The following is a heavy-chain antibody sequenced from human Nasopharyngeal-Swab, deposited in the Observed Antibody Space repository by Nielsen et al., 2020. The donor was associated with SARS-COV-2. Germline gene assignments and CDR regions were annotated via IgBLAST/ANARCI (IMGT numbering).Heavy chain of an antibody. CDR2: ISVYNADT. V-gene: IGHV1-18*01. Sequence: ASVKVSCKASGYSFRSYGINWVRQAPGQGLEWMGWISVYNADTNYAQKLQGRVSMTTDTSTSTAYMELRSLRSDDTAVYYCARDYEDSGRWGDFDYWGQGTRVTVSS. CDR3: ARDYEDSGRWGDFDY. CDR1: GYSFRSYG. J-gene: IGHJ4*02. D-gene: IGHD5-12*01.